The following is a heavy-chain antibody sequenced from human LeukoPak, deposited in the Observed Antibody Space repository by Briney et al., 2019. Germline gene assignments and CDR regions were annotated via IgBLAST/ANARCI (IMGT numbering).Heavy chain of an antibody. V-gene: IGHV3-23*01. CDR2: ISSSGGTT. D-gene: IGHD6-6*01. J-gene: IGHJ5*02. CDR3: TTLPSLSSSSGS. CDR1: GFTFSSYG. Sequence: GGTLRLSCAASGFTFSSYGMSWVRQAPGRGLEWVAAISSSGGTTYYADSVKGRFTISRDNSKNTLYLQMNSLKTEDTAVYYCTTLPSLSSSSGSWGQGTLVTVSS.